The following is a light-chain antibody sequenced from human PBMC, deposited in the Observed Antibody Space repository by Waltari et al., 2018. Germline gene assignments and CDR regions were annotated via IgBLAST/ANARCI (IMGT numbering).Light chain of an antibody. CDR1: QRVGSN. CDR2: GAF. CDR3: QQYSSWPLT. J-gene: IGKJ4*01. V-gene: IGKV3-15*01. Sequence: EIVMTQSPATLSVSPGERATLSCRASQRVGSNLAWYRQKPGQAPRLLIYGAFTRATGVPARFSGSGSGTEFTLTITSLQSEDFAVYYCQQYSSWPLTFGGGTKVEIK.